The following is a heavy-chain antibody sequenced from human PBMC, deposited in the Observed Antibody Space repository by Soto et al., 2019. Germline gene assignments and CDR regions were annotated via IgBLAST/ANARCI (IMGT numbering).Heavy chain of an antibody. CDR3: ATGNTIFGVVIPHYYYYGMDV. J-gene: IGHJ6*02. D-gene: IGHD3-3*01. CDR1: GYTLTELS. V-gene: IGHV1-24*01. CDR2: FDPEDGET. Sequence: GASVKVSCKVSGYTLTELSMHWVRQAPGKGLEWMGGFDPEDGETIYAQKFQGRVTMTEDTSTDTAYMELSSLRSEDTAVYYCATGNTIFGVVIPHYYYYGMDVWGQGTTVTVSS.